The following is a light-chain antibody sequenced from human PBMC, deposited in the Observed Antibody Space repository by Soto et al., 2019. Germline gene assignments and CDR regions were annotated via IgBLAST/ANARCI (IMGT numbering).Light chain of an antibody. Sequence: EIVLTQSPATVPVSPGERVTLSCRASQSVSSYLAWYQQKPGQAPRLLISGASTGATGIPARFSGSGSGTEFTLTISSLQSEDCAIYYCQQYHTWPITFGGGTKVDIK. CDR2: GAS. CDR1: QSVSSY. J-gene: IGKJ4*01. CDR3: QQYHTWPIT. V-gene: IGKV3-15*01.